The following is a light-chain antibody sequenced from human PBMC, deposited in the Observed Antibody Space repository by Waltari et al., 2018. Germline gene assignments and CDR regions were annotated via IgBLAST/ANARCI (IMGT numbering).Light chain of an antibody. CDR2: DVT. V-gene: IGLV2-14*03. Sequence: QSALTQPASVSGSPGQSITISCTGTSRDVGGYNSVSWYQQHPGRAPKLIIYDVTNRPSGVSDRFSGSKSGNMASLTISGLQAEDEADYYCSSYRSSSPHVFGSGTKVTVL. CDR1: SRDVGGYNS. CDR3: SSYRSSSPHV. J-gene: IGLJ1*01.